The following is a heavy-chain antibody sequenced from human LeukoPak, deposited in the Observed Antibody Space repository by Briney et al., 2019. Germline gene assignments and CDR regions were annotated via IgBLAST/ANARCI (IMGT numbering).Heavy chain of an antibody. Sequence: ASVKVSCKASGYTFTSYGISWVRQAPGQGLEWMGGIIPIFGTANYAQKFQGRVTITADESTSTAYMELSSLRSEDTAVYYCARDSSVGLDALDIWGQGTMVTVSS. CDR1: GYTFTSYG. J-gene: IGHJ3*02. CDR2: IIPIFGTA. CDR3: ARDSSVGLDALDI. V-gene: IGHV1-69*13. D-gene: IGHD2-15*01.